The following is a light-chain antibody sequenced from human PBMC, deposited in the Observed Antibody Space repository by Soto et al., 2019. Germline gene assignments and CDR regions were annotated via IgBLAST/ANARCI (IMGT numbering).Light chain of an antibody. CDR2: GAS. Sequence: TVMTQSPATLSVSPGESATLSCRASQSVSTNLAWYQQKRGQAPRLLIYGASARATGIPARFSGSGSGTEFTLTISSLQSEDFAVYYCQQYNNWPLTFGGGTKVDIK. CDR3: QQYNNWPLT. CDR1: QSVSTN. J-gene: IGKJ4*01. V-gene: IGKV3-15*01.